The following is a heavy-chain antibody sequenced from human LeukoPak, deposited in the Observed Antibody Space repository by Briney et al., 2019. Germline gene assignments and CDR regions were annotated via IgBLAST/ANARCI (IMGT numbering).Heavy chain of an antibody. D-gene: IGHD3-10*01. CDR3: ARGAGTYGSGSRESNDFDY. V-gene: IGHV4-34*01. J-gene: IGHJ4*02. CDR2: INHSGST. CDR1: GGSFSGYY. Sequence: PSETLSLTCAVYGGSFSGYYWSWIRQPPGKGLERIGEINHSGSTYYNPSLKSRVTISVDTSKNQFSLKLSSVTAADTAVYYCARGAGTYGSGSRESNDFDYWGQGTLVTVSS.